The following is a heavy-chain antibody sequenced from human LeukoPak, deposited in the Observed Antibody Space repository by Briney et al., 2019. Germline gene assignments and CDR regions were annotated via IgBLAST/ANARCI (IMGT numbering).Heavy chain of an antibody. D-gene: IGHD3-22*01. J-gene: IGHJ3*02. CDR1: GFTFSSYG. Sequence: PGRSLRLSCAASGFTFSSYGMPWVRQAPGKGLEWVAVIWYDGSNKYYADSVKGRFTISRDNSKNTLYLQMNSLRAEDTAVYYCASTLYYYDGDAFDIWGQGTMVTVSS. CDR2: IWYDGSNK. V-gene: IGHV3-33*01. CDR3: ASTLYYYDGDAFDI.